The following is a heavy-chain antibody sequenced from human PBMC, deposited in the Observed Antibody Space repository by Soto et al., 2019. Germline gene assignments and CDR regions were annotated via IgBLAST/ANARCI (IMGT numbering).Heavy chain of an antibody. CDR2: IWFDGSDK. CDR3: ARLVGAAAGRFDP. CDR1: GFTFNSYG. V-gene: IGHV3-33*01. Sequence: QEQLVESGGGVVQPGTSLRLSCVAAGFTFNSYGMHWVRQAPGKGLEWVAAIWFDGSDKYYAESVKGRFTISRDNSKNTLYLQMNSLRAEDTGVYYCARLVGAAAGRFDPWGQGTLVIVSS. D-gene: IGHD6-13*01. J-gene: IGHJ5*02.